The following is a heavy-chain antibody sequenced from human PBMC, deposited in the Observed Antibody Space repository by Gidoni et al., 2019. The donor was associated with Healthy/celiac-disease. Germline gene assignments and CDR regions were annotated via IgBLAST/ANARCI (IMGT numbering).Heavy chain of an antibody. Sequence: EVQLVESGGGLVKPGGSLRLSCAASGFTFSNAWMSWVRQAPGTGLEWVGRIKSKTDGGTTDYAAPVKGRFTISRDDSKNKLYLQMNSLKTEDTAVYYCTTERVVVTVFSHFDPWGQGTLVTVSS. CDR1: GFTFSNAW. V-gene: IGHV3-15*01. CDR3: TTERVVVTVFSHFDP. D-gene: IGHD2-21*02. J-gene: IGHJ5*02. CDR2: IKSKTDGGTT.